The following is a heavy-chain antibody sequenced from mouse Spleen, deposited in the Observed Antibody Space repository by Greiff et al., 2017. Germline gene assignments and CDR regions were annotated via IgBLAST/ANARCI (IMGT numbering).Heavy chain of an antibody. J-gene: IGHJ3*01. D-gene: IGHD3-2*01. CDR1: GYTFTSYW. CDR3: ARVRDSSGYSWFAY. CDR2: IDPSDSYT. V-gene: IGHV1-50*01. Sequence: VQLQQPGAELVKPGASVKLSCKASGYTFTSYWMQWVKQRPGQGLEWIGEIDPSDSYTNYNQKFKGKATLTVDTSSSTAYMQLSSLTSEDSAVYYCARVRDSSGYSWFAYWGQGTLVTVSA.